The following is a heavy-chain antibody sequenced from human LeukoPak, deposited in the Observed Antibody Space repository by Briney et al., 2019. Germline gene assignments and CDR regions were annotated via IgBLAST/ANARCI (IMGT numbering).Heavy chain of an antibody. CDR3: ASDYYDFWSGYFDY. CDR2: IKQDGSEK. CDR1: GFTFSSYW. V-gene: IGHV3-7*01. Sequence: GGSLRLSCAASGFTFSSYWMSWVRQAPGKGLESVANIKQDGSEKYYVDSVKGRFTISRDNAKNSLYLQMNSLRAEDTAVYYCASDYYDFWSGYFDYWGQGTLVTVSS. D-gene: IGHD3-3*01. J-gene: IGHJ4*02.